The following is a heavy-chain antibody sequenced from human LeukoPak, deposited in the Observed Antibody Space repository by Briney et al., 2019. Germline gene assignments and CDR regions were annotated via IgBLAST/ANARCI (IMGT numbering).Heavy chain of an antibody. J-gene: IGHJ5*02. D-gene: IGHD3-22*01. CDR3: ARDLYSSGYLNWFDP. CDR1: GFTFSAYT. CDR2: ISYDGSNK. V-gene: IGHV3-30*04. Sequence: GGSLRLSCAASGFTFSAYTMYWVRQAPGKGLEWVAVISYDGSNKYYADSVKGRFTISRDNSKNTLYLQMNSLRAEDTAVYYCARDLYSSGYLNWFDPWGQGTLVTVSS.